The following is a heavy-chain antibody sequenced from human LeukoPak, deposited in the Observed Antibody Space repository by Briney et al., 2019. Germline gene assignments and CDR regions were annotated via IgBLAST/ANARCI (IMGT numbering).Heavy chain of an antibody. CDR3: ARWGGYCSGGNCYPLYYFDY. CDR2: INPRDSDT. CDR1: GYSFTNYW. V-gene: IGHV5-51*01. Sequence: GESLKISCKGSGYSFTNYWIGWVRQMPGKGLEWMGIINPRDSDTRYSPSFQGQVSISADKSISTAYLQWSSLKASDTAMYYCARWGGYCSGGNCYPLYYFDYWGQGTLVTVSS. D-gene: IGHD2-15*01. J-gene: IGHJ4*02.